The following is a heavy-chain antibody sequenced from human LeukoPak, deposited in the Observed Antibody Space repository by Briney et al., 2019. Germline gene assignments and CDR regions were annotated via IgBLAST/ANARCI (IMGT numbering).Heavy chain of an antibody. CDR1: GYTFTNYD. V-gene: IGHV1-8*03. J-gene: IGHJ4*02. CDR3: AGHDFWRGSTDY. D-gene: IGHD3-3*01. CDR2: MNPNSGDT. Sequence: ASVKVSCKASGYTFTNYDINWVRQAAGQGLEWMGWMNPNSGDTGYAQEFQDRVTITRDTSISTAYMELSSLRSEDTAVYYCAGHDFWRGSTDYWGQGTLVTVSS.